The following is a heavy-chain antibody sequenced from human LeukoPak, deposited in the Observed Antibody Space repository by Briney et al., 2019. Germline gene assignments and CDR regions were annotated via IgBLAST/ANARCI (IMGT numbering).Heavy chain of an antibody. CDR1: GGSFSGYY. CDR2: INHSGST. Sequence: SETLSLTCAVYGGSFSGYYWSWIRQPQGKGLEWIGEINHSGSTNYNPSLKSRVTISVATSKNQFSLKLSSVTAADTAVYYCARGGLMVYAVRVQNDVFDIWGQGTMVTVSS. V-gene: IGHV4-34*01. J-gene: IGHJ3*02. CDR3: ARGGLMVYAVRVQNDVFDI. D-gene: IGHD2-8*01.